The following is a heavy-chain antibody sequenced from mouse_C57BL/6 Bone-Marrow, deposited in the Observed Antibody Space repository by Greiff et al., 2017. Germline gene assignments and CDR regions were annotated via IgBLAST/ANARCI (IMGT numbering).Heavy chain of an antibody. J-gene: IGHJ1*03. CDR2: IYPRSGNT. Sequence: QVQLQQSGAELARPGASVKLSCKASGYTFTRYGIRWVKQRTGQGLEWIGEIYPRSGNTYYNEKFKGKATLTADKSSSTAYMELRSLTSEDSAVYFCARSDYYVSSYWYFDVWGTGTTVTVSS. CDR1: GYTFTRYG. V-gene: IGHV1-81*01. D-gene: IGHD1-1*01. CDR3: ARSDYYVSSYWYFDV.